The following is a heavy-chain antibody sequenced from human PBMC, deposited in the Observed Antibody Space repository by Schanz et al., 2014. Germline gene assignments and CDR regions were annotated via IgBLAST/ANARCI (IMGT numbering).Heavy chain of an antibody. Sequence: QVQLVESGGGVVQPGRSLRLSCAASGFTFSSYGMHWVRQAPGKGLEWVAVIWYDGSNKYYADSVKGRFTISRDNSKNTVYIQMNSLRAEDTAVYYCARGGPAYYCDDWGQGTLVTVSS. V-gene: IGHV3-33*01. CDR3: ARGGPAYYCDD. CDR1: GFTFSSYG. J-gene: IGHJ4*02. CDR2: IWYDGSNK.